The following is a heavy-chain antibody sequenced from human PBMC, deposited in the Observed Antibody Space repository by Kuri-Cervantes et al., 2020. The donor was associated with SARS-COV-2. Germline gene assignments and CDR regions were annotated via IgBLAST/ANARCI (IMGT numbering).Heavy chain of an antibody. CDR1: GFTFSSYW. Sequence: GESLKISCAASGFTFSSYWMSWVRQAPGKGLEWVSYISSSGSTIYYADSVKGRFTISRDNAKNSLYLQMNSLRAEDTAVYYCARAATVTDFDYWGQGTLVTVSS. CDR3: ARAATVTDFDY. CDR2: ISSSGSTI. V-gene: IGHV3-48*04. D-gene: IGHD4-17*01. J-gene: IGHJ4*02.